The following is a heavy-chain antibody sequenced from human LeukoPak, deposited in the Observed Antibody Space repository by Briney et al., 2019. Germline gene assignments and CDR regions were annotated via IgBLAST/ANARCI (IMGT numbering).Heavy chain of an antibody. CDR1: GVSINSGPYY. Sequence: SETLSLTCTVSGVSINSGPYYWNWIRQHPGKGLEWIGYIYYSGSTYYNPSLKSRVTISVDTSKNQFSLKMTSVTAADTAVYYCARNASGTFDYYYMDVWGKGTTATVSS. V-gene: IGHV4-31*03. D-gene: IGHD3-10*01. CDR2: IYYSGST. CDR3: ARNASGTFDYYYMDV. J-gene: IGHJ6*03.